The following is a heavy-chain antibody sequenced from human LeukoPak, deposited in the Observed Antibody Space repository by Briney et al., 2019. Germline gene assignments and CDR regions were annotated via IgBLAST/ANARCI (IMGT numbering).Heavy chain of an antibody. CDR3: VRGTSGYIYGYLDS. J-gene: IGHJ4*02. Sequence: GGSLRLSCAASGFPFSSHWMHWVRQVPGKGLLWVSRLSPDGSTTAYADSVKGRFTISRDNAKYTLYLQMSSLRAEDTAVYYCVRGTSGYIYGYLDSWGQGTLVTVSS. CDR1: GFPFSSHW. V-gene: IGHV3-74*01. D-gene: IGHD5-24*01. CDR2: LSPDGSTT.